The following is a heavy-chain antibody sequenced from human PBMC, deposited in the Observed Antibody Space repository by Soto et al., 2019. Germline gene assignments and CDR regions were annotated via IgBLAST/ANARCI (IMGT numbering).Heavy chain of an antibody. V-gene: IGHV4-61*01. CDR1: GGSVSSCSYY. J-gene: IGHJ4*02. CDR3: ARARDSSSWYYFDY. Sequence: SEALSLTCTVSGGSVSSCSYYWSWIRQPPGKGLEWIGYIYYSGSTNYNPSLKSRVTISVDTSKNQFSLKLSSVTAADTAVYYCARARDSSSWYYFDYWGQGTLVTVSS. CDR2: IYYSGST. D-gene: IGHD6-13*01.